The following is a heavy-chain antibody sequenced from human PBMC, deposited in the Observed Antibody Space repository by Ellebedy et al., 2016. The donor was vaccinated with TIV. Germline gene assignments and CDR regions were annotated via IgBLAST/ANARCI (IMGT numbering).Heavy chain of an antibody. J-gene: IGHJ5*02. CDR1: GGSISSGAFY. CDR3: ARALTMVRGGGFDP. V-gene: IGHV4-31*03. D-gene: IGHD3-10*01. CDR2: IYNSGST. Sequence: MPSETLSLTCTVSGGSISSGAFYWTWIRQHPGKGLEWIGYIYNSGSTYYNPSLKSRLTISIDTSKSQFSLKLGSVTAADTAVYYCARALTMVRGGGFDPWGQGTLVTVSP.